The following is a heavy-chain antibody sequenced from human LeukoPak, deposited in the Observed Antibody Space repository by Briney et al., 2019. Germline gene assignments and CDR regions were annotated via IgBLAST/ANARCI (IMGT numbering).Heavy chain of an antibody. D-gene: IGHD6-19*01. V-gene: IGHV1-2*02. Sequence: GASVKVSCKASGYTFTGYYMHWVRQAPGQGLEWMGWINPNSGSTHYASKFQGRVTLTRDTFITTAYMELSRLRSDDTAVYYCARVVGQWLEYGPDFVAFDIWGQGTMVTVSS. CDR2: INPNSGST. CDR1: GYTFTGYY. J-gene: IGHJ3*02. CDR3: ARVVGQWLEYGPDFVAFDI.